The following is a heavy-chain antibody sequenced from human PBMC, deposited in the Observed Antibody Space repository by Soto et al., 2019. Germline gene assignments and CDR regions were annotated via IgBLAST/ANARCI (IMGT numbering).Heavy chain of an antibody. D-gene: IGHD6-6*01. J-gene: IGHJ5*02. V-gene: IGHV4-31*03. Sequence: SETLSLTCTVSGGSISSGGYYWSWIRQHPGKGLEWIGYIYYSGSTYYNPSLKSRVTISVDTSKNQFSLKLSSVTAADTAVYYLAREWAARPASWFDPCGQGTPVTV. CDR2: IYYSGST. CDR1: GGSISSGGYY. CDR3: AREWAARPASWFDP.